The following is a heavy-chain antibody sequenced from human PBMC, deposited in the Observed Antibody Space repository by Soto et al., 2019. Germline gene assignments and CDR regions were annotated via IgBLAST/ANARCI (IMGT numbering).Heavy chain of an antibody. CDR2: ISYDGSNK. CDR1: GFTFSSYA. Sequence: GGSLRLSCAASGFTFSSYAMHWVRQAPGKGLEWVAVISYDGSNKYYADSVKGRFTISRDNSKNTLYLQMNSLRAEDTAVYYCARGYEWSTDYWGQGTLVTVSS. CDR3: ARGYEWSTDY. D-gene: IGHD3-3*01. V-gene: IGHV3-30-3*01. J-gene: IGHJ4*02.